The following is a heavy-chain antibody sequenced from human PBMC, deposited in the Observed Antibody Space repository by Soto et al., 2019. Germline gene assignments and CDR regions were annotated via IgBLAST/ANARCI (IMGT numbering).Heavy chain of an antibody. Sequence: QVQAMQSGAEVKKPGDSVKVSCKTSGYIFSDYGINWVRQAPVQGLEWMGWISGYSGNANLAQKFQGRVTMTTDKSTRTAYMELRRLRSDDTAVYYCAKRTSGTTWGESDYLVQGTLVTVSS. CDR3: AKRTSGTTWGESDY. J-gene: IGHJ4*02. CDR2: ISGYSGNA. D-gene: IGHD4-17*01. CDR1: GYIFSDYG. V-gene: IGHV1-18*04.